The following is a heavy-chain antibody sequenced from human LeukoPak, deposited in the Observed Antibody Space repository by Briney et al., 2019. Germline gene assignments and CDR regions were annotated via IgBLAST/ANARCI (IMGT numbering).Heavy chain of an antibody. V-gene: IGHV1-24*01. J-gene: IGHJ3*02. CDR1: GYTGIELS. Sequence: ASVKVSCKLSGYTGIELSMHWVRQVPGKGLEWMGGFDPEDGETKYAQKFQGKVTMTEDTSTDTAYMELSRLTSEDTAVYYCATHTISGVVTYASLIWGRGTLVTVSS. D-gene: IGHD3-3*01. CDR2: FDPEDGET. CDR3: ATHTISGVVTYASLI.